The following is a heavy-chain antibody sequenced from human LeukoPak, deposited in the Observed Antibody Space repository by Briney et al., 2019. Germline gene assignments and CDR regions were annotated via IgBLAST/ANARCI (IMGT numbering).Heavy chain of an antibody. D-gene: IGHD3-10*01. Sequence: SETLSLTCTVSGGSISSYYWSWIRQPPGKGLEWIGYIYYSGSTNYNPSPKSRVTISVDTSKNQFSLKLSSVTAADTAVYYCARGSGSYSLYYFDYWGQGTLVTVSS. J-gene: IGHJ4*02. V-gene: IGHV4-59*01. CDR1: GGSISSYY. CDR3: ARGSGSYSLYYFDY. CDR2: IYYSGST.